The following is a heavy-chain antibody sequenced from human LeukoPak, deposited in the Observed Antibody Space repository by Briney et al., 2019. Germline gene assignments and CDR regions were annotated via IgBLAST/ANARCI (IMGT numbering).Heavy chain of an antibody. J-gene: IGHJ4*02. CDR1: GGTFSSNA. V-gene: IGHV1-69*13. Sequence: ASVKVSCKASGGTFSSNAISWVRQAPGQGLEWMGGIIPIFGTANYAQKFQGRVTITADESTSTAYMELSSLRSEDTAVYYCARGGYYYDSSGYYYFDYWGQGTLVTVSS. D-gene: IGHD3-22*01. CDR3: ARGGYYYDSSGYYYFDY. CDR2: IIPIFGTA.